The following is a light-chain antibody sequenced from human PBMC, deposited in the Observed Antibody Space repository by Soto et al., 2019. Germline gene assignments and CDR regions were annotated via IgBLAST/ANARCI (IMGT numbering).Light chain of an antibody. V-gene: IGLV2-14*01. J-gene: IGLJ2*01. CDR1: SSDVGGYKF. CDR2: DVT. CDR3: SSSTSSTTLI. Sequence: QSALTQPASVSGSPGQSITISCTGTSSDVGGYKFVSWYQQYPGKAPKLMIFDVTNRPSGVSNCFSGSKSGNTASLTISGLQPEDEADYYCSSSTSSTTLIFGGGTKLTVL.